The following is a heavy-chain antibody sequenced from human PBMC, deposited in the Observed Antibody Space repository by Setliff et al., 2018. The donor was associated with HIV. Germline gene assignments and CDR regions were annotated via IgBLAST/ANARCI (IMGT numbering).Heavy chain of an antibody. V-gene: IGHV4-39*01. D-gene: IGHD3-10*01. CDR2: MYYRGTT. J-gene: IGHJ4*02. CDR3: VRQGLTMNRGVPAHILYYFDY. Sequence: SETLSLTCTVSGGSIISSSYYWGWIRQPPGKGLEWIGTMYYRGTTYNNPSLKSRVTFSADTSKNQFSLNLNSVTATDTAVYYCVRQGLTMNRGVPAHILYYFDYWGQGILVTVSS. CDR1: GGSIISSSYY.